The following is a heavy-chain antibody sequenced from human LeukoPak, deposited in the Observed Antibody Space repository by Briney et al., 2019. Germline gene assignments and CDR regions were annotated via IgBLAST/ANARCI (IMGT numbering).Heavy chain of an antibody. Sequence: GGSLRLSCAASGFTFTKYALHWVRQAPGKGLEWVAVISYDGNNKYYADSVKGRFTISRDNSKNPLSLQMNSLRAEDTALYYCARGFVLGAAKNYFDYWGQGALVTVSS. J-gene: IGHJ4*02. V-gene: IGHV3-30-3*01. CDR2: ISYDGNNK. CDR3: ARGFVLGAAKNYFDY. D-gene: IGHD2-21*02. CDR1: GFTFTKYA.